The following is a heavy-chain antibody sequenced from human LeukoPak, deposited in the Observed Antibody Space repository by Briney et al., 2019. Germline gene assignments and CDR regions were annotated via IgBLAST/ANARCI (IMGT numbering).Heavy chain of an antibody. D-gene: IGHD3-10*01. CDR3: AKRGVVIRAVIIVGFHKEEYYFDY. Sequence: AGSLRLAFAAAGFTFSNACLSWIRQAPWKGLEWVAGISDGGGCRTDTDVVTGRFPISRDNPKNTLYLQMNSLRAEDTAVYFCAKRGVVIRAVIIVGFHKEEYYFDYWGQGALVTVSS. V-gene: IGHV3-23*01. CDR1: GFTFSNAC. CDR2: ISDGGGCR. J-gene: IGHJ4*02.